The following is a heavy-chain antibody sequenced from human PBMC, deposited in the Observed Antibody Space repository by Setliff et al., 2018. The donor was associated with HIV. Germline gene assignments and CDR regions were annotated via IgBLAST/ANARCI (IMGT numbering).Heavy chain of an antibody. J-gene: IGHJ4*02. CDR3: VGEGGYSSGWYRTYYFDY. CDR2: INHSGST. V-gene: IGHV4-34*01. D-gene: IGHD6-19*01. Sequence: ETLSLTCAVYGGSFSGYDWSWIRQPPGKGLEWIGEINHSGSTNYNPSLKSRVTISVDTSKNQFSLKLYSVTAADTAVYYCVGEGGYSSGWYRTYYFDYWGQGTLVTVSS. CDR1: GGSFSGYD.